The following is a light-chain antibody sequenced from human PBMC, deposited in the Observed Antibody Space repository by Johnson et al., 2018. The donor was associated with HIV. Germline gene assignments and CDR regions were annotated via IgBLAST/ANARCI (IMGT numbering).Light chain of an antibody. CDR3: VTWDNSLSAYV. J-gene: IGLJ1*01. CDR2: ENT. CDR1: SSNIGNNY. Sequence: SVLTQPPSVSAAPGQKVTISCSGSSSNIGNNYVSWYQQLPGTAPKLLIYENTKRPSEIPDRFSGSKSGTSATLGITGLQTGDEADYYCVTWDNSLSAYVFGTGTKVTVL. V-gene: IGLV1-51*02.